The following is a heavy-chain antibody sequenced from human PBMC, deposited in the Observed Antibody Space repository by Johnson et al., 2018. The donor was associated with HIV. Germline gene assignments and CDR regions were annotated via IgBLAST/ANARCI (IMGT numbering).Heavy chain of an antibody. V-gene: IGHV3-30*18. CDR1: GFTFSSYA. D-gene: IGHD3-10*01. CDR2: ISFDGSDK. Sequence: QVQVVESGGGVVQPGRSLRLSCAASGFTFSSYAMHWVRQAPGKGLEWVAVISFDGSDKYYADSVKGRFTISRDNSKSTFYLQMNSLRPEDTAVYYCAKERRGLRAFDIWGQGTMLTVSA. J-gene: IGHJ3*02. CDR3: AKERRGLRAFDI.